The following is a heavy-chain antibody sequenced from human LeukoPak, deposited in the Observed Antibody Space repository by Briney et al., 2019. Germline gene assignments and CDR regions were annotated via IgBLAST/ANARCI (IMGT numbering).Heavy chain of an antibody. V-gene: IGHV3-7*01. D-gene: IGHD3-9*01. J-gene: IGHJ6*02. CDR2: LKEDVSAR. Sequence: PGGSLRLSCVASGFSISSHWMSWVRQAPGKGLEWVASLKEDVSARNLVDSVKGRFTISTDNAKNSLYLQMNSLRVEDTAVYYCTRDLMDYDVSTGLHHYYMDVWGQGTTVTVSS. CDR3: TRDLMDYDVSTGLHHYYMDV. CDR1: GFSISSHW.